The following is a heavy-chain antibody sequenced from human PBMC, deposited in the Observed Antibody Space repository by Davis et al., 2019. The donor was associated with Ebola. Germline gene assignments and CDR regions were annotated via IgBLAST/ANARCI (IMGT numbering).Heavy chain of an antibody. D-gene: IGHD6-19*01. CDR1: GFTFSGSA. J-gene: IGHJ4*02. Sequence: GGSLRLSCAASGFTFSGSAMHWVRQASGKGLEWVGRIRSKANSYATAYAASVKGRFTISRDDSKNTEYLQMNSLKTEDTAVYYCTSSAVAGTYDYWGQGTLVTVSS. V-gene: IGHV3-73*01. CDR3: TSSAVAGTYDY. CDR2: IRSKANSYAT.